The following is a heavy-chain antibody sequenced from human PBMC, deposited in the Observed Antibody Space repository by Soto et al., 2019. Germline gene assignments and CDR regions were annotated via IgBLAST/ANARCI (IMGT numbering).Heavy chain of an antibody. CDR3: ARALDSSAAHLDL. CDR1: CGSLNNYY. V-gene: IGHV4-59*01. D-gene: IGHD2-2*01. CDR2: IFYNGRT. Sequence: SETLSITCTVPCGSLNNYYWGWIPPPPGKGLEWIGFIFYNGRTDYNPSLESRVTISLDTSKSQFSLKLHSVAAADTAVYYCARALDSSAAHLDLWGQGTLVTVSS. J-gene: IGHJ4*02.